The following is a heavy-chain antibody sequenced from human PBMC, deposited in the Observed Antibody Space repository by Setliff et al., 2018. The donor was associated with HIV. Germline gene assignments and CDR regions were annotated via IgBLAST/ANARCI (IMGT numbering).Heavy chain of an antibody. CDR3: ARGGAVSADFDS. J-gene: IGHJ5*01. Sequence: SETLSLTCTVSGGSIRTGAYYWGRIRQPPGKGLEWIGSIYYDGRTFYKPSLKSRLTISVDTSKNQFSLSLNSVTAADTAVYFCARGGAVSADFDSWGQGTRVTVSS. V-gene: IGHV4-39*07. CDR1: GGSIRTGAYY. D-gene: IGHD3-16*01. CDR2: IYYDGRT.